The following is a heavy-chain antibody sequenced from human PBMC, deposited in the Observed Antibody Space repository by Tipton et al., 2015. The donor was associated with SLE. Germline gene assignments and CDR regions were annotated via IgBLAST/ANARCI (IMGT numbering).Heavy chain of an antibody. Sequence: SLRLSCAASGFTFSSYSMNWVRQAPGKGLEWVSYISSSSTIYYADSVKGRFTISRDNAKNSLYLQMNSLRAEDTAVYYCARHTSIAARPVGHDYWGQGTLVTVSS. V-gene: IGHV3-48*01. CDR2: ISSSSTI. J-gene: IGHJ4*02. D-gene: IGHD6-6*01. CDR1: GFTFSSYS. CDR3: ARHTSIAARPVGHDY.